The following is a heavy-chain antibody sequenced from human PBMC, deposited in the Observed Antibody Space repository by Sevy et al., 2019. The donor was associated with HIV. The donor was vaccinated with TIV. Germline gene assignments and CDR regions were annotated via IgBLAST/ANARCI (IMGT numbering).Heavy chain of an antibody. CDR1: GYTFINYG. CDR3: AKDRTVLYRGLGDY. CDR2: ISVDNGNT. D-gene: IGHD2-15*01. J-gene: IGHJ4*02. Sequence: ASVKVSCKASGYTFINYGINWVRQAPGQGLEWMGWISVDNGNTEYAQNFQGRVTMTTDTSTSTAYMELRSLRSDDTAVYYCAKDRTVLYRGLGDYWGQGTLVTVSS. V-gene: IGHV1-18*01.